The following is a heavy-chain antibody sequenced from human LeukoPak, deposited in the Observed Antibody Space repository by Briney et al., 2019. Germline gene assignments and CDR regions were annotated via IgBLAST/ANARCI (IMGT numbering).Heavy chain of an antibody. Sequence: GGSLTLSCAASGFTFTNYWMSWVRQAPGTGLEWVANIKQDGNEKYYVDSVRGRFTITRDNAKNSLYLQMNSLRAEDTAVYYCARDRPVGGYYFGLDYWGQGTLVTVSS. V-gene: IGHV3-7*01. CDR2: IKQDGNEK. D-gene: IGHD3-22*01. CDR3: ARDRPVGGYYFGLDY. J-gene: IGHJ4*02. CDR1: GFTFTNYW.